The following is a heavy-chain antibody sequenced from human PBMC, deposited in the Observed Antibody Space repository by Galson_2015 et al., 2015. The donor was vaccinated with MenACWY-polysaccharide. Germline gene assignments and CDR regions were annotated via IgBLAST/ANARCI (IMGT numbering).Heavy chain of an antibody. Sequence: SLRLSCAASGLTFSNNWIHWVRHAPGKGLVWVSRINSDASSTAYADSVKGRFTIPRDNAKNTLYLQMNSLRVEDTAVYYCVGPLGRGGTGAYGMDARGQGTTVTVSS. J-gene: IGHJ6*02. CDR3: VGPLGRGGTGAYGMDA. D-gene: IGHD3-10*01. CDR2: INSDASST. CDR1: GLTFSNNW. V-gene: IGHV3-74*01.